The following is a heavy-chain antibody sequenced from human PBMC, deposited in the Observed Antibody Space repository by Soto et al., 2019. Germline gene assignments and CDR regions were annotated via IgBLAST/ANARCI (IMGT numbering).Heavy chain of an antibody. Sequence: QVQLVESGGGVVQPGRSLRLSCAASGFTFSSYGMHWVRQAPGKGLEWVAVIWYDGSNKYYADSVKGRFTISRDNSKNTLYLHMNSLRAEDTAVYYCARDPSIAVARLYYYYYYGMDVWGQGTTVTVSS. V-gene: IGHV3-33*01. J-gene: IGHJ6*02. D-gene: IGHD6-19*01. CDR2: IWYDGSNK. CDR1: GFTFSSYG. CDR3: ARDPSIAVARLYYYYYYGMDV.